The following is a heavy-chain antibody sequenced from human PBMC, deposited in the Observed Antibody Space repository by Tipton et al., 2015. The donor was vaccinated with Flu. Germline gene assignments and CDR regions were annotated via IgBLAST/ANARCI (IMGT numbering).Heavy chain of an antibody. D-gene: IGHD6-13*01. CDR3: ARAGGSNSWYVY. CDR1: GGSIISGSHY. CDR2: IYTSGRT. Sequence: TLSLTCTVSGGSIISGSHYWSWIRQPAGKGLEWIGRIYTSGRTDYNPPLKSRITISVDTSNNLFSLNLRSVSAADTAVYYCARAGGSNSWYVYWGQGTLVTVSS. J-gene: IGHJ4*02. V-gene: IGHV4-61*02.